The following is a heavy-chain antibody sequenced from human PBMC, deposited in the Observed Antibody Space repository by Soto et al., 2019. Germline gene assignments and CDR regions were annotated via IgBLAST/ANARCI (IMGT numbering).Heavy chain of an antibody. V-gene: IGHV4-31*03. J-gene: IGHJ5*02. CDR3: ARVMATTTGNWFDP. Sequence: PSETLSLTCTVSGGSISSGGYYWSGIRQHPGKGLEWIGYIYYSGSTYYNPSLKSRVTISVDTSKNQFSLKLSSVTAADTAVYYCARVMATTTGNWFDPWGQGTLVTVSS. CDR2: IYYSGST. CDR1: GGSISSGGYY. D-gene: IGHD5-12*01.